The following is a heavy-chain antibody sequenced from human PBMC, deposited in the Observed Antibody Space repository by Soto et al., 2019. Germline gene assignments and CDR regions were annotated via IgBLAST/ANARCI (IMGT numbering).Heavy chain of an antibody. V-gene: IGHV3-23*01. Sequence: GGSPRLSCAVSGFTFSSYAMSWVRQAPGKGLEWVSAISGSGGSTYYADSVKGRFTIPRDNSGNTLFLEMYSLRAEDTAVYYCARYIPGVRYYGMDVWGQGTTVTVSS. CDR3: ARYIPGVRYYGMDV. J-gene: IGHJ6*02. CDR2: ISGSGGST. CDR1: GFTFSSYA. D-gene: IGHD2-2*01.